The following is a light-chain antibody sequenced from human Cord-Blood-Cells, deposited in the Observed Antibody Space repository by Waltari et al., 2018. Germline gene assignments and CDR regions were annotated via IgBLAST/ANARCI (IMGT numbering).Light chain of an antibody. J-gene: IGKJ3*01. V-gene: IGKV2-28*01. CDR1: QSLLHSNGYNY. CDR2: LGF. CDR3: MQALQTPLFT. Sequence: DIVITQSPLSLPVTPGEPASISCRSSQSLLHSNGYNYLDWYLQKPGQSPQLLIYLGFNRASGVPDRFSGSGSGTDFTLKISRVEAEDVGVYYCMQALQTPLFTFGPGTKVDIK.